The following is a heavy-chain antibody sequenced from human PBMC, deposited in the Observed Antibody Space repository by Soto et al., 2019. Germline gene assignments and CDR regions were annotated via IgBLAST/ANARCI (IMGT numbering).Heavy chain of an antibody. CDR3: ARKNTYYYDSSGRMDV. Sequence: EVQLVESGGGLVQPGGSLRLSCAASGFTFSSYSMNWVRQAPGKGLEWVSYISSSSSTIYYADSVKGRFTSSRDNAKNSQYLQMNSLRDEDTAVYYCARKNTYYYDSSGRMDVWGQGTTVTVSS. J-gene: IGHJ6*02. CDR2: ISSSSSTI. CDR1: GFTFSSYS. D-gene: IGHD3-22*01. V-gene: IGHV3-48*02.